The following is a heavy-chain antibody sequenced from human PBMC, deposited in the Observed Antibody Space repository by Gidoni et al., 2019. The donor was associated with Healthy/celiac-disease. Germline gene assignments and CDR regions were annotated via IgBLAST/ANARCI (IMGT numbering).Heavy chain of an antibody. CDR2: IYYSGST. V-gene: IGHV4-39*01. J-gene: IGHJ4*02. D-gene: IGHD3-16*01. Sequence: QLQLQESGPGLVKPSETLSLTCTVSGGSISSSSYYWGWIRQPPGKGLEWIGSIYYSGSTYYNPSLKSRVTISVDTSKNQFSLKLSSVTAADTAVYYCARGDTFGGPHPIDYWGQGTLVTVSS. CDR3: ARGDTFGGPHPIDY. CDR1: GGSISSSSYY.